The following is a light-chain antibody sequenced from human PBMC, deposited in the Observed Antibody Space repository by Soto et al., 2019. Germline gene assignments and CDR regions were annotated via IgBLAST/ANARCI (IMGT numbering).Light chain of an antibody. CDR2: EVS. CDR3: SSYTSSGTLYV. Sequence: QSMLTQPASVSGSPGQSITISRTRTSSDVGGYNYVSWYQQHPGKAPKLMIYEVSNRPSGVSNRFSGSKSGNTASLTISGLQAEDEADYYCSSYTSSGTLYVFG. V-gene: IGLV2-14*01. CDR1: SSDVGGYNY. J-gene: IGLJ1*01.